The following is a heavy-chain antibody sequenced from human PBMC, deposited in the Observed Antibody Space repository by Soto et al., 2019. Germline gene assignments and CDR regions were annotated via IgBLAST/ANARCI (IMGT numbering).Heavy chain of an antibody. V-gene: IGHV3-30*18. Sequence: QVQLVESGGGVVQPGRSLRLSCAASGFTFSSYGMHWVRQAPGKGLEWVAVISYDGSNKYYADSVKGRFNISRYNSKITLYLQMNRLRAEDTAVYYCAKDPEQWLSYCFDYWGQGTLVTVSS. CDR3: AKDPEQWLSYCFDY. D-gene: IGHD6-19*01. J-gene: IGHJ4*02. CDR2: ISYDGSNK. CDR1: GFTFSSYG.